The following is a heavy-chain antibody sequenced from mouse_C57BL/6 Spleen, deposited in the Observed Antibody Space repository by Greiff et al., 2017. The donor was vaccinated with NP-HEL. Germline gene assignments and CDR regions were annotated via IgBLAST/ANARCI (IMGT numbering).Heavy chain of an antibody. D-gene: IGHD1-1*01. J-gene: IGHJ4*01. Sequence: VQLQQSGAELARPGASVKLSCKASGYTFTSYGISWVKQRPGQGLEWIGEIYPSSGNTYYNEKFKGKATLTADKSSSTAYMELRSLTSEDSAVYYCARTLCITTVLGAMDYWGQGTSVTVSS. V-gene: IGHV1-81*01. CDR3: ARTLCITTVLGAMDY. CDR1: GYTFTSYG. CDR2: IYPSSGNT.